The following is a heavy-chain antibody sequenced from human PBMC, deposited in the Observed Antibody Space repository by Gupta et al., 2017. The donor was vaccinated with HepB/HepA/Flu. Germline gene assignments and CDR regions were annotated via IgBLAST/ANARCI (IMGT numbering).Heavy chain of an antibody. CDR3: AKETGYNWNDGPEFDY. D-gene: IGHD1-1*01. V-gene: IGHV3-30*18. CDR2: ISNDGSNK. CDR1: GFTFSTYG. J-gene: IGHJ4*02. Sequence: QVQLVESGGGVVQPGRSLRLYCAASGFTFSTYGIHWVRQAPGKGPEWVAVISNDGSNKYYADSVKGRFTISRDNPKNTLYLQMNSLRAEDTAVYYCAKETGYNWNDGPEFDYWGQGTLVTVSS.